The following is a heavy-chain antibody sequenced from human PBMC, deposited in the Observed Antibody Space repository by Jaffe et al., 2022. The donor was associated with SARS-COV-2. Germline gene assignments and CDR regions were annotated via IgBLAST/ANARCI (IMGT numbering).Heavy chain of an antibody. D-gene: IGHD4-17*01. CDR3: ARDVKDYGDQRGFWFDP. CDR1: GGSISSGGYY. CDR2: IYYSGST. J-gene: IGHJ5*02. V-gene: IGHV4-31*03. Sequence: QVQLQESGPGLVKPSQTLSLTCTVSGGSISSGGYYWSWIRQHPGKGLEWIGYIYYSGSTYYNPSLKSRVTISVDTSKNQFSLKLSSVTAADTAVYYCARDVKDYGDQRGFWFDPWGQGTLVTVSS.